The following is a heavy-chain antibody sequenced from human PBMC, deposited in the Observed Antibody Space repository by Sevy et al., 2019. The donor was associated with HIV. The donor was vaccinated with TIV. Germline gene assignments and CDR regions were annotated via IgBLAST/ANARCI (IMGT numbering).Heavy chain of an antibody. V-gene: IGHV3-48*01. D-gene: IGHD1-1*01. J-gene: IGHJ4*02. Sequence: GGSLRLSCAASGITLSNYGVNWVRQAPGKGLEWVSYISSRSGTIYYADSVKGRFTISRVNAKNTLSLQMNSLRAEDTAVYYCARAGYPRPFDYWGQGTLVTVSS. CDR2: ISSRSGTI. CDR3: ARAGYPRPFDY. CDR1: GITLSNYG.